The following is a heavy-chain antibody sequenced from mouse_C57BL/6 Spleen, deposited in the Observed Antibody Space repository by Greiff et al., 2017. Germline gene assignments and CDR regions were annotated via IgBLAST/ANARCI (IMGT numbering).Heavy chain of an antibody. V-gene: IGHV3-6*01. CDR1: GYSITSGYY. CDR3: AIYYYGLAY. D-gene: IGHD1-1*01. CDR2: ISYDGSN. Sequence: ESGPGLVKPSQSLSLTCSVTGYSITSGYYWNWIRQFPGNKLEWMGYISYDGSNNYNPSLKNRISITRDTSKNQFFLKLNSVTTEDTATYYCAIYYYGLAYWGQGTLVTVSA. J-gene: IGHJ3*01.